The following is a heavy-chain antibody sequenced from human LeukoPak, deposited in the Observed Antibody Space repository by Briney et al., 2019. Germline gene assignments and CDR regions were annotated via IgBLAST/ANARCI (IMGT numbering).Heavy chain of an antibody. J-gene: IGHJ4*01. V-gene: IGHV3-23*01. Sequence: PGGSLRLSCAASGFAFSNYAMNWVRQAPGRGPEWVSTVSGGGGTTHYADSVKGRFIISRDNSKNTLYLQMNSLRVEDTAVYYCTRGHSSGWYYFDYWGHGTLVTVSS. CDR2: VSGGGGTT. D-gene: IGHD6-19*01. CDR3: TRGHSSGWYYFDY. CDR1: GFAFSNYA.